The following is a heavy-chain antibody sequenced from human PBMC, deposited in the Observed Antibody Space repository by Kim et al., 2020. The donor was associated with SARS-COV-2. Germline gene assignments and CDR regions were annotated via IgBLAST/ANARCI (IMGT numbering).Heavy chain of an antibody. Sequence: ASVKVSCKASGYTFTGNYIHWVRRASGQGLEWVGRINPNSGGIKYAQKLQGRLTLTTDTSITTAYMDLSKLRSDDTAVYFCAVAQSRSFDPWGQGTLVTVSS. CDR3: AVAQSRSFDP. CDR2: INPNSGGI. J-gene: IGHJ5*02. V-gene: IGHV1-2*06. CDR1: GYTFTGNY. D-gene: IGHD6-13*01.